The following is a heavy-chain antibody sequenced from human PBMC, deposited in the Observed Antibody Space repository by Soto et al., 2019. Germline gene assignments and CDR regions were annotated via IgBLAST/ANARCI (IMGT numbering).Heavy chain of an antibody. Sequence: GGSLRLSCAASGFTFSSYGMHWVRQAPGKGLEWVAVIWYDGSNKYYADSVKGRFTNSRDNSKNTLYLQMNSLRAEDTAVYYCARDCLPRDSSSWYPFDYWGQGTLVTVSS. V-gene: IGHV3-33*01. CDR2: IWYDGSNK. CDR3: ARDCLPRDSSSWYPFDY. D-gene: IGHD6-13*01. J-gene: IGHJ4*02. CDR1: GFTFSSYG.